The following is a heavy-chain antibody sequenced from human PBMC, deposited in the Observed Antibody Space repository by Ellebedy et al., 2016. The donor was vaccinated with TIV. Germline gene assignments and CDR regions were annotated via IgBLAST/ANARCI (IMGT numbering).Heavy chain of an antibody. CDR1: GFTFSSYG. D-gene: IGHD6-19*01. V-gene: IGHV3-30*18. CDR3: AKEEAVAGRSYWYFDL. J-gene: IGHJ2*01. Sequence: LSLTCAASGFTFSSYGMHWVRQAPGKGLEWVAVISYDGSNKYYADSVKGRFTISRDNSKNTLYLQMNSLRAEDTAVYYCAKEEAVAGRSYWYFDLWGRGTLVTVSS. CDR2: ISYDGSNK.